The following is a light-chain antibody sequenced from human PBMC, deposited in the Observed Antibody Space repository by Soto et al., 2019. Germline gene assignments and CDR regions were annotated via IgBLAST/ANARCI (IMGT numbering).Light chain of an antibody. Sequence: SVLTQPHSASGTPRQRVTLSCSGNSSNIGTSSVHWFQQLPGTAPKLLISTTNQRPSGVPERFSGSKSGTSASLAISGLQSEDEADYYCAAWDDSLNGHVFGTGTKVTVL. J-gene: IGLJ1*01. CDR2: TTN. V-gene: IGLV1-44*01. CDR3: AAWDDSLNGHV. CDR1: SSNIGTSS.